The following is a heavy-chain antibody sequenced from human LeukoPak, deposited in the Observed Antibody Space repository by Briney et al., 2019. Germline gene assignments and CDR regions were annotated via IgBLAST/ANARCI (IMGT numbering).Heavy chain of an antibody. J-gene: IGHJ4*02. CDR1: GFTFSSYW. V-gene: IGHV3-7*01. D-gene: IGHD4-17*01. CDR2: IKQDGSEK. Sequence: GGSLRLSCAASGFTFSSYWMSWFRRAQGKGLEGVANIKQDGSEKYYVASVKGRFTISGDNAKKSLYLQMNSLRAEDTAVYYCARETMYYGDPEDYWGQGTLVTVSS. CDR3: ARETMYYGDPEDY.